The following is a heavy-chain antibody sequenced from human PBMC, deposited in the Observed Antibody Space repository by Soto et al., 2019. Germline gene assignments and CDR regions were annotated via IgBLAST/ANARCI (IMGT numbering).Heavy chain of an antibody. CDR2: ISSSGSTI. Sequence: GGSLRLSCAASGFTFTRYSMNWVRQAPGKGLEWVSYISSSGSTIYYADSVKGRFTISRDNAKNSLYLQMNSLRAEDTAVYYCARDRDYGDFYYWGQGTLVTVSS. D-gene: IGHD4-17*01. CDR3: ARDRDYGDFYY. CDR1: GFTFTRYS. J-gene: IGHJ4*02. V-gene: IGHV3-48*04.